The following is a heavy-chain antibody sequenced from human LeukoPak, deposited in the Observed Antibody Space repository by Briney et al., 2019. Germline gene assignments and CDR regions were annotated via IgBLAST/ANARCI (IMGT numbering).Heavy chain of an antibody. V-gene: IGHV4-59*01. CDR1: GGSISSYY. CDR2: IYYSGST. CDR3: ARVYSSGSDH. D-gene: IGHD6-19*01. J-gene: IGHJ5*02. Sequence: SETLSLTCTVSGGSISSYYLSWIRQPPGKGLEWIGYIYYSGSTNYNPSLKSRVTISVDTSKNQFSLKLSSVTAADTAVYYCARVYSSGSDHWGQGTLVTVSS.